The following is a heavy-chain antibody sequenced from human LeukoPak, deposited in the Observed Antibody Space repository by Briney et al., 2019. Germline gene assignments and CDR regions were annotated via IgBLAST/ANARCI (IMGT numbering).Heavy chain of an antibody. Sequence: SETLSLTCTVSGGSIGSSSYYWGWIRQPPGKGLEWIGSIYYSGSTYYNPSLKSRVTISVDTSKNQFSLKLSSVTAADTAVYYCALHDYGDTKGGYYYYYYMDVWGKGTTVTVSS. CDR3: ALHDYGDTKGGYYYYYYMDV. D-gene: IGHD4-17*01. V-gene: IGHV4-39*07. CDR1: GGSIGSSSYY. J-gene: IGHJ6*03. CDR2: IYYSGST.